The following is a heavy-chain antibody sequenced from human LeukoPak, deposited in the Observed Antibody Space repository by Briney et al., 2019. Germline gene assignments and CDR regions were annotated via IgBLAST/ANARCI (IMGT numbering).Heavy chain of an antibody. J-gene: IGHJ6*02. Sequence: GGSLRLSCAASVFAFSSYCINWVRQAPCKGLEWVAVMSCDGSNKYYADSVKGRFTISRDNSKNTLYLQMNSLRAEDTAVYYCARDQIIVATILDYYYGMDVWGQGTTVTVSS. CDR3: ARDQIIVATILDYYYGMDV. CDR1: VFAFSSYC. V-gene: IGHV3-30*03. CDR2: MSCDGSNK. D-gene: IGHD5-12*01.